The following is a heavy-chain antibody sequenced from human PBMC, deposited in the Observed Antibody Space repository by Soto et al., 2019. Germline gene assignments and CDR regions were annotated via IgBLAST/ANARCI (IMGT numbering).Heavy chain of an antibody. J-gene: IGHJ4*02. V-gene: IGHV3-23*01. CDR3: AKNSETYGDSKYDS. CDR2: IRGSGGTT. D-gene: IGHD4-17*01. Sequence: GGSLRLSCAASGFTFNNYAMSWVRQAPGKGLEWVSSIRGSGGTTYYADSVKGRFTISRDNSKSALYLQMNSLRAEDTAVYYCAKNSETYGDSKYDSWGQGTLVTVSS. CDR1: GFTFNNYA.